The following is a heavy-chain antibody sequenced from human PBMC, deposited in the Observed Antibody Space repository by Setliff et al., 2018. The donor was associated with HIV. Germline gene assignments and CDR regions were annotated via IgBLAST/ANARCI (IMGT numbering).Heavy chain of an antibody. CDR3: ARDRGGSDYFDY. Sequence: PGGSLRLSCTASGFTFSYFWMSWVRQTPGKGLEWVATIKHDGSETYYVDSVKGRFTISRDNAKNSLFLRINSLSAEDTGVFYCARDRGGSDYFDYWGHGTLVTSPQ. J-gene: IGHJ4*01. CDR2: IKHDGSET. CDR1: GFTFSYFW. D-gene: IGHD3-10*01. V-gene: IGHV3-7*01.